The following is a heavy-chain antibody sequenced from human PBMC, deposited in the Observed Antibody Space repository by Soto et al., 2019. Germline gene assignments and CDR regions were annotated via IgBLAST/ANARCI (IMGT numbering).Heavy chain of an antibody. CDR1: GYSISSGYY. Sequence: SETLSLTCAVSGYSISSGYYWGWIRQPPGKGLEWIGSIYHSGSTYYNPSLRSRVTISVDTSKNQFSLKLSSVTAADTAVYYCAREEVIGGYVFWGQGTLVTVSS. D-gene: IGHD5-12*01. V-gene: IGHV4-38-2*02. J-gene: IGHJ4*02. CDR3: AREEVIGGYVF. CDR2: IYHSGST.